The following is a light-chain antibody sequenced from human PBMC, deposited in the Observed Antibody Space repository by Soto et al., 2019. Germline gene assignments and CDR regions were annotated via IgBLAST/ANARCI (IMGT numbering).Light chain of an antibody. CDR1: SSDVGGNKY. V-gene: IGLV2-14*03. CDR3: SAFTGTTYV. Sequence: QSVRTQAASVSGSPGQAISISCTGTSSDVGGNKYVSWYQHYPGKAPKLMICDVSNRPSGVSNRFSGSKSGNTASLTISGLQAEDEADYYCSAFTGTTYVFGTGTKVTVL. CDR2: DVS. J-gene: IGLJ1*01.